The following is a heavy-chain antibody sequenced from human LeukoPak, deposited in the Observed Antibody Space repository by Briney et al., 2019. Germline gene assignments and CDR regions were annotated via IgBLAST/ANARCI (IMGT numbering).Heavy chain of an antibody. Sequence: ASVKVSCKASGYTFTGYYMHWMRQAPGQGLEWVGWINPNSGGTNYAQKFQDRVTMTRDTSISTAYMELSRLRSDDTAVYYCARRRAVAGHFDYWGQGTLVTVSS. CDR1: GYTFTGYY. CDR2: INPNSGGT. CDR3: ARRRAVAGHFDY. D-gene: IGHD6-19*01. V-gene: IGHV1-2*02. J-gene: IGHJ4*02.